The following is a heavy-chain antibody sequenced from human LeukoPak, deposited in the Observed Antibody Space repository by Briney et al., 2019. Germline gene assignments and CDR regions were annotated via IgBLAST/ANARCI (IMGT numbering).Heavy chain of an antibody. CDR3: AREDLDWNYFDY. Sequence: GGSLRLSCAASGFTFSSYGMHWVRQAPGKGLEWVSVIYSGGSTYYADSVKGRFTISRDNSKNTLYLQMNSLRAEDTAVYYCAREDLDWNYFDYWGQGTLVTVSS. V-gene: IGHV3-53*01. CDR1: GFTFSSYG. D-gene: IGHD3/OR15-3a*01. J-gene: IGHJ4*02. CDR2: IYSGGST.